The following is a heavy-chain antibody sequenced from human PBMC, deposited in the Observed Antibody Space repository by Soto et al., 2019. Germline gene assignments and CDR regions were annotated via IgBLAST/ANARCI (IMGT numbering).Heavy chain of an antibody. CDR3: ARVDTSMGATCVSY. Sequence: LCGGSISSGGYYWSWIRQHPGKGLEWIGYIYYSGSTYYNPSLKSRVTISVDTSKNQFSLKLSSVTAADTAVYYCARVDTSMGATCVSYWGQGTLVTVSS. CDR1: GGSISSGGYY. V-gene: IGHV4-31*02. D-gene: IGHD1-26*01. CDR2: IYYSGST. J-gene: IGHJ4*02.